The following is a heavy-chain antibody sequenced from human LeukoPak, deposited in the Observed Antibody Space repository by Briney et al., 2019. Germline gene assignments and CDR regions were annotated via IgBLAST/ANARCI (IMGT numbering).Heavy chain of an antibody. Sequence: SETLSLTCTVSGGSISSYHWSWIRQPPGKGLECIGYIYYSGSTHYNPSLKSRVTISVDTSKNQFSLKLSSVTAADTAVYYCARVVHYYDSSGYYYPLDPWGQGTLVTVSS. CDR3: ARVVHYYDSSGYYYPLDP. CDR2: IYYSGST. CDR1: GGSISSYH. J-gene: IGHJ5*02. V-gene: IGHV4-59*01. D-gene: IGHD3-22*01.